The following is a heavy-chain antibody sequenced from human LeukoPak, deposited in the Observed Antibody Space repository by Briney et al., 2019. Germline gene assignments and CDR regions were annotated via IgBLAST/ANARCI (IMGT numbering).Heavy chain of an antibody. CDR3: ARNNADGEGRFSY. CDR1: GYTFTGYY. Sequence: ASVKVSCKASGYTFTGYYMHWVRQAPGQGLEWVGWINTNTGNPTYAQGFTGRFVFSLDTSVSTAYLQISGLKAEDTAVYYCARNNADGEGRFSYWGQGTLVTVSS. J-gene: IGHJ4*02. D-gene: IGHD3-10*01. CDR2: INTNTGNP. V-gene: IGHV7-4-1*02.